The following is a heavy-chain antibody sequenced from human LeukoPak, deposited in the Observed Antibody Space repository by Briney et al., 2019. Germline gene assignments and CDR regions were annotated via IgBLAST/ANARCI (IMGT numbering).Heavy chain of an antibody. CDR1: GFILTDYG. CDR2: MSYDGGNK. D-gene: IGHD4-17*01. J-gene: IGHJ5*02. CDR3: AKVGRNYGDYNGWFDP. V-gene: IGHV3-30*18. Sequence: GGSLRLSRAASGFILTDYGMQWVRQPPDKGLDWVAFMSYDGGNKYYADSVKGRFTISRDNSKNTLYLQMNTLRAEDTAVYYCAKVGRNYGDYNGWFDPWGQGTLVTVSS.